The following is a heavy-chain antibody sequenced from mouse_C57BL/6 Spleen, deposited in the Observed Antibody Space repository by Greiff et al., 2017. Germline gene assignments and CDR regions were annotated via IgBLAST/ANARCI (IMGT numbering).Heavy chain of an antibody. CDR1: GFTFSSYA. Sequence: EVKVEESGEGLVKPGGSLKLSCAASGFTFSSYAMSWVRQTPEKRLEWVAYISSGGDYIYYADTVKGRFTISRDNARNTLYLQMSSLKSEDTAMYYCTRDLRGYFDVWGTGTTVTVSS. CDR3: TRDLRGYFDV. CDR2: ISSGGDYI. J-gene: IGHJ1*03. V-gene: IGHV5-9-1*02. D-gene: IGHD1-1*01.